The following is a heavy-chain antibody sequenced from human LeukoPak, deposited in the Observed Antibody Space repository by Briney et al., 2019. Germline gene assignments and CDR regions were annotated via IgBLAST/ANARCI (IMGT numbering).Heavy chain of an antibody. CDR1: GFTFSSYA. CDR3: LFIAAAAPSGRFDP. Sequence: PGGSLRLSCAASGFTFSSYAMSWVRQAPGKGLEWVSAISGSGGSTYYADSVKGRFTISRDNSKNTLYLQMNSLRAEDTAVYYCLFIAAAAPSGRFDPWGQGTLVTVSS. V-gene: IGHV3-23*01. CDR2: ISGSGGST. D-gene: IGHD6-13*01. J-gene: IGHJ5*02.